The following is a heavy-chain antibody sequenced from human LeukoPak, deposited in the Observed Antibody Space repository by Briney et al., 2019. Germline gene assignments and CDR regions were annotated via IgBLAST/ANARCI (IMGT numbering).Heavy chain of an antibody. Sequence: KPWETLSLTCAVSGYSISSGYCWGCIRQPPGKGLERIGSIYHSGSTYYNPSLKSRVTISVDTSKNQFSLKLSSVTAADTAVYYCARHDYSSVGTDHFDYWGQGTLVTVSS. V-gene: IGHV4-38-2*01. J-gene: IGHJ4*02. CDR1: GYSISSGYC. CDR2: IYHSGST. CDR3: ARHDYSSVGTDHFDY. D-gene: IGHD3-16*01.